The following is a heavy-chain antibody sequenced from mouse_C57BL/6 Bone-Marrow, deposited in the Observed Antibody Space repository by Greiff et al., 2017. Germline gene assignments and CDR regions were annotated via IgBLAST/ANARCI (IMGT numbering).Heavy chain of an antibody. J-gene: IGHJ1*03. CDR3: ARGEVYYGNYDD. D-gene: IGHD2-1*01. Sequence: VQLQQSGPELVKPGASVKISCKASGYTFTDYYMNWVKQSHGKSLEWIGDINPNNGGTSYNQKFKGKATLTVDKSSSTAYMELRSLTSEDSAVYYCARGEVYYGNYDDWGTGTTVTVSS. CDR2: INPNNGGT. V-gene: IGHV1-26*01. CDR1: GYTFTDYY.